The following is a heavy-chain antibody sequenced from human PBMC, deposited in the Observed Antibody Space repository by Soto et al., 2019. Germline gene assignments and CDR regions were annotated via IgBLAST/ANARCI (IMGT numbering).Heavy chain of an antibody. Sequence: SETLSLTCNVSGDSMTKYYWSWIRQPAGKGLEWIGRIYTSGSTNYNPSLKSRVTMSIDTSNNHFSLNLKSVTAADTAVYYCATDEYFGSEISFYYYAMDVWGQGTTVTVSS. CDR2: IYTSGST. CDR1: GDSMTKYY. D-gene: IGHD3-10*01. CDR3: ATDEYFGSEISFYYYAMDV. J-gene: IGHJ6*02. V-gene: IGHV4-4*07.